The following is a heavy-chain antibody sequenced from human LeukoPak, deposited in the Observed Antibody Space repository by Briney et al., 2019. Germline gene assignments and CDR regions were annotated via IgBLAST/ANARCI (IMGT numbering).Heavy chain of an antibody. CDR3: ARDRASGSYDY. Sequence: ASVKISCKASGYSFTPYSINWVRKAPGQGLEWMGYINTNSGNPTYAQGFTGRFVFSLDASVSTTYMEIYSLRADDTAVYYCARDRASGSYDYWGQGTLVTVSS. CDR1: GYSFTPYS. V-gene: IGHV7-4-1*01. CDR2: INTNSGNP. D-gene: IGHD1-26*01. J-gene: IGHJ4*02.